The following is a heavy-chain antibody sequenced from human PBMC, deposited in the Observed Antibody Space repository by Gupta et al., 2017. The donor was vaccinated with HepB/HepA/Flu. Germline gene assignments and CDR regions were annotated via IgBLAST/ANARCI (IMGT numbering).Heavy chain of an antibody. J-gene: IGHJ5*02. Sequence: EVQLVESGGGLVQPGRSLRLSCAASGFTFDDYAMHWVRQAPGKGLEWVSGISWNSGSIGYADSGKGRFTISRDNAKNSLYLQMNSLRAEDTALYYCAKGGVTYYDILTGYYPGSHRLGPYNWFDPWGQGTLVTVSS. D-gene: IGHD3-9*01. V-gene: IGHV3-9*01. CDR2: ISWNSGSI. CDR1: GFTFDDYA. CDR3: AKGGVTYYDILTGYYPGSHRLGPYNWFDP.